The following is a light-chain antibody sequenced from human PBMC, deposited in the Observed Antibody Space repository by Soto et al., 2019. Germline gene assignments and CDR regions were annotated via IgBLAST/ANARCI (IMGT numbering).Light chain of an antibody. CDR3: QKYNSWPIT. CDR2: RAS. J-gene: IGKJ5*01. CDR1: QSVSDN. Sequence: EVLMTQSPDTLYVSPGERVTLSCRASQSVSDNLAWYQQKPGQGPRLLVYRASTRTLGIPARFSGSESGTEFTLTISSLQSEDFAVYYCQKYNSWPITFGQGTRLEI. V-gene: IGKV3-15*01.